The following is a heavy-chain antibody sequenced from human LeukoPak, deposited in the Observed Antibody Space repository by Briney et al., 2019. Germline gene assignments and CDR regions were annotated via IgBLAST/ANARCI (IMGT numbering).Heavy chain of an antibody. CDR1: GFTFSSYG. Sequence: PGGSLRLSCAASGFTFSSYGMHWVRQAPGKGLEWVAVIWYDGSNKYYADSVKGRFTISRDNSKNTLYLQMNSLRAEDTAVYYCAKGLTMRSWEIDYWGQGTLVTVSS. J-gene: IGHJ4*02. CDR2: IWYDGSNK. V-gene: IGHV3-33*06. D-gene: IGHD4/OR15-4a*01. CDR3: AKGLTMRSWEIDY.